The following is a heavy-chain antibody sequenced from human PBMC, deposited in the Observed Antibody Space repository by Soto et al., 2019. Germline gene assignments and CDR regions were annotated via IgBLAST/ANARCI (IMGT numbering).Heavy chain of an antibody. V-gene: IGHV4-59*01. D-gene: IGHD3-10*01. J-gene: IGHJ4*02. Sequence: PSETLSLTCTVSGGSISSYYWSWIRQPPGKGLEWIGYIYYSGSTNYNPSLKSRVTISVDTSKNQFSLKLSSVTAADTAVYYCARAYGSGDHWDYWGQGTLVTVS. CDR2: IYYSGST. CDR1: GGSISSYY. CDR3: ARAYGSGDHWDY.